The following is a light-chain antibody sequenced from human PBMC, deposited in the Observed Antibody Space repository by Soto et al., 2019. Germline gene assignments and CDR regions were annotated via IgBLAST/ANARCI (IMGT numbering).Light chain of an antibody. CDR3: QQYGNSPWT. Sequence: IVLTHAPCTLSLSPLEGASLSCRASQSVSSSYLVWYQQKPGQAPRLLIYQTSIRAAGIPARFSASGSGTDFTLTVSRLEPEDFAVYYCQQYGNSPWTFGQGTRWIS. J-gene: IGKJ1*01. CDR2: QTS. CDR1: QSVSSSY. V-gene: IGKV3-20*01.